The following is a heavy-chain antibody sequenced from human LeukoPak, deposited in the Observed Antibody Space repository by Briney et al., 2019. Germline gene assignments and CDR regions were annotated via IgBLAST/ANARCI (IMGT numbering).Heavy chain of an antibody. CDR1: GYSFTSYW. J-gene: IGHJ3*02. CDR2: IYPGDSDT. D-gene: IGHD5-24*01. V-gene: IGHV5-51*01. CDR3: AREGEEMATIHPCAFDI. Sequence: GESLKISCKGSGYSFTSYWIGWVRQMPGKGLEWMGIIYPGDSDTRYSPSFQGQVTISADKSISTAYLQWSSLKASDTAMYYCAREGEEMATIHPCAFDIWGQGTMVTVSS.